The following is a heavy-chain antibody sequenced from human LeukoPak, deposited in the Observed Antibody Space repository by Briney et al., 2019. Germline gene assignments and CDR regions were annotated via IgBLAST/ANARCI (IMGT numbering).Heavy chain of an antibody. CDR1: GFTFSSYW. CDR3: AKDGWFGEYIDY. Sequence: GGSLRLSCAASGFTFSSYWMHWVRQAPGKGLVWVSRINGDGSSTAYADSVKGRFTISRDNSKNTLYLQMNSLRAEDTAVYYCAKDGWFGEYIDYWGQGTLVTVSS. CDR2: INGDGSST. J-gene: IGHJ4*02. D-gene: IGHD3-10*01. V-gene: IGHV3-74*01.